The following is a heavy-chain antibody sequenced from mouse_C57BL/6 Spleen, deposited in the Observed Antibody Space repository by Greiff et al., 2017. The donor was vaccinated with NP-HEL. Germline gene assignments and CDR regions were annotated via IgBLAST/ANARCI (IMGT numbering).Heavy chain of an antibody. CDR2: IRNKANGYTT. J-gene: IGHJ2*01. V-gene: IGHV7-3*01. CDR1: GFTFTDYY. D-gene: IGHD1-1*01. CDR3: ARWILRAFDY. Sequence: DVQLVESGGGLVQPGGSLSLSCAASGFTFTDYYMSWVRQPPGKALEWLGFIRNKANGYTTEYSASVKGRFTISRDNSQSILYLQMNALRAEDSATYYCARWILRAFDYWGQGTTLTVSS.